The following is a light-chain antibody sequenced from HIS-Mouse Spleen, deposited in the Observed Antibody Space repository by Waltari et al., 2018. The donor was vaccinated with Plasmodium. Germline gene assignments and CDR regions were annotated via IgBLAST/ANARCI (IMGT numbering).Light chain of an antibody. V-gene: IGKV1-5*03. CDR1: QSIRSR. CDR2: KAS. Sequence: DIQMTQSPSTLSASVGNRVTLTCQASQSIRSRLAWYQQKPGKAPKLLIYKASSLESGVPSRFSGSGSGTEFTLTISSLQPDDFATYYCQQYNSYSWTFGQGTKVEIK. CDR3: QQYNSYSWT. J-gene: IGKJ1*01.